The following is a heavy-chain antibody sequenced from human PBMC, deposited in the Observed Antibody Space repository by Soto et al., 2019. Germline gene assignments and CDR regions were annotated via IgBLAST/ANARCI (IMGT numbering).Heavy chain of an antibody. D-gene: IGHD4-17*01. V-gene: IGHV1-8*01. CDR1: GYTFTSHD. J-gene: IGHJ4*02. Sequence: QVQLVQSGAEVKKSGASVKVSCKASGYTFTSHDINWVRQATGQGLEWMGWMNPNSGNTGYAQKFQGRVNMTRNTSISTAYLELSSLRSEDTAVDYCARWDYGDYARFDYWGQGTLVTVSS. CDR2: MNPNSGNT. CDR3: ARWDYGDYARFDY.